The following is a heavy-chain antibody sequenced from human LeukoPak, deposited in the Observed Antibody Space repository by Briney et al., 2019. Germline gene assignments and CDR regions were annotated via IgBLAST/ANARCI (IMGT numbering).Heavy chain of an antibody. D-gene: IGHD6-19*01. V-gene: IGHV3-21*04. Sequence: GGSLRLSCAASGFTFSSYSMNWVRQAPGKGLEWVSSISSSSSYIYYADSVKGRFTISRDNAKNSLYLQMNSLRAEDTAVYYCAKDRLDRGWYYDYWGQGTLVTVSS. CDR3: AKDRLDRGWYYDY. CDR1: GFTFSSYS. CDR2: ISSSSSYI. J-gene: IGHJ4*02.